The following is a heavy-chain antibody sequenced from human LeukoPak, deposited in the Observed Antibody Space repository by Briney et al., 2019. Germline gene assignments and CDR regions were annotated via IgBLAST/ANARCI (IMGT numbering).Heavy chain of an antibody. CDR3: ASRITSYFQH. D-gene: IGHD3-10*01. CDR1: GGSISGYY. J-gene: IGHJ1*01. Sequence: SSETLSLTCTVSGGSISGYYWNWIRQPPGKGLEWIAYIHYSGGTNYNPSLKSRITISLDTSKNQFSLKLSSVTAADTAVYYCASRITSYFQHWGQGTLVTVSS. CDR2: IHYSGGT. V-gene: IGHV4-59*01.